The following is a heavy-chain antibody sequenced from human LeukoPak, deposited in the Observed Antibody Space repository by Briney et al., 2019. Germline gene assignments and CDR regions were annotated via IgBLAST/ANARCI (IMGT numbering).Heavy chain of an antibody. CDR3: AKEQQLRYYFDY. CDR2: IWYDGSNK. Sequence: GGSLRLSCAASGFTFSSYGMHWVRQAPGKGLEWVAVIWYDGSNKYYADSVKGRFTISRDNSKNTLYLQMNSLRAEDTAVYYCAKEQQLRYYFDYWGQGTLVTVSS. CDR1: GFTFSSYG. D-gene: IGHD6-13*01. J-gene: IGHJ4*02. V-gene: IGHV3-33*06.